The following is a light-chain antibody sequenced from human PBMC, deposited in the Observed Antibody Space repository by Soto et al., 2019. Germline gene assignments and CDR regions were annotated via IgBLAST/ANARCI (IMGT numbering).Light chain of an antibody. V-gene: IGLV2-14*01. Sequence: QSALTQPASVSGSPGQSITISCTGTSSDVGGYNFVSWYQQHPGKAPKLMIYEVSNRPSGVSNHFSGSKSGNTASLTISGLQAEDEADYYCSSYTSTTTVVFGGGTKLTFL. CDR3: SSYTSTTTVV. J-gene: IGLJ2*01. CDR2: EVS. CDR1: SSDVGGYNF.